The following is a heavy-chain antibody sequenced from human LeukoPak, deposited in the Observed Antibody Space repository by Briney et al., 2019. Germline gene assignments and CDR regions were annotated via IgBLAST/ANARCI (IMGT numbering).Heavy chain of an antibody. Sequence: PSETLSLTCAVSGYSISSGYSWGWIRQPPGKGREWIGSIYHSGSTYYNPSLKSRVTISVDTSKNQFSLKLSSVTAADTAVYYCASSLYYYDSSGFNFDYWGQGTLVTVSS. D-gene: IGHD3-22*01. CDR3: ASSLYYYDSSGFNFDY. J-gene: IGHJ4*02. CDR1: GYSISSGYS. V-gene: IGHV4-38-2*01. CDR2: IYHSGST.